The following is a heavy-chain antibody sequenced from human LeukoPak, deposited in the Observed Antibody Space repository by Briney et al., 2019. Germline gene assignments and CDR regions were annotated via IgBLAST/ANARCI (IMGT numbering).Heavy chain of an antibody. V-gene: IGHV4-31*03. CDR3: ARDSHPRGGPWAFDV. Sequence: SQTLSLTCTVSGGSTISGGNYWSWIRQFPGKGLEWIAYIYSSGSTSSNPSLKSRVTTSVDTSKDQFFLKLISVTAADTAVYYCARDSHPRGGPWAFDVWGPGTMVTVSS. J-gene: IGHJ3*01. CDR2: IYSSGST. D-gene: IGHD3-16*01. CDR1: GGSTISGGNY.